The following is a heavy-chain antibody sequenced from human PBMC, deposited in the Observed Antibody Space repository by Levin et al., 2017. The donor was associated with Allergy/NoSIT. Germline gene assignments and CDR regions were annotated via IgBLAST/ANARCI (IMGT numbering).Heavy chain of an antibody. CDR3: AKDVYCSGWCPLANDPFDM. CDR2: ISSDGRKK. CDR1: GFTFSSHG. J-gene: IGHJ3*02. D-gene: IGHD6-19*01. Sequence: LSLTCAASGFTFSSHGMHWVRQAPGKGLEWVAVISSDGRKKFYADSVKGRFTIPRDNSKNTLDLQMNSLRAEGTAVYYVAKDVYCSGWCPLANDPFDMWGQGAKVSISS. V-gene: IGHV3-30*18.